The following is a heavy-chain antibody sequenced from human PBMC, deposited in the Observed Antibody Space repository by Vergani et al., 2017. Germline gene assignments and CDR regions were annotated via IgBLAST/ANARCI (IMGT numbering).Heavy chain of an antibody. V-gene: IGHV1-2*02. D-gene: IGHD5-18*01. Sequence: QVQLVQSGAEVQKPGASVKVSCKASGYTFTGYYMHWVRQAPGQGLEWMGWINPNSGGTNYAQKFQGRVTMTRDTSISTAYMELSRLRSDDTAVYYCARSVDTAMVTVYFDYWGQGTLVTVSS. CDR2: INPNSGGT. J-gene: IGHJ4*02. CDR1: GYTFTGYY. CDR3: ARSVDTAMVTVYFDY.